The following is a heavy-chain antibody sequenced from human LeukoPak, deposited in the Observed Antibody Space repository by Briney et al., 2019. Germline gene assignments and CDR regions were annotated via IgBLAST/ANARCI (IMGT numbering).Heavy chain of an antibody. CDR2: ISYDGSNK. D-gene: IGHD2-15*01. CDR3: ARDQCGSCYYFDY. CDR1: GSTFSSYA. V-gene: IGHV3-30-3*01. Sequence: GRSLRLSCAASGSTFSSYAMHWVRQAPGKGLEWVAVISYDGSNKYYADSVKGRFTISRDNSKNTLYLQMNSLRAEDTAVYYCARDQCGSCYYFDYWGQGTLVTVSS. J-gene: IGHJ4*02.